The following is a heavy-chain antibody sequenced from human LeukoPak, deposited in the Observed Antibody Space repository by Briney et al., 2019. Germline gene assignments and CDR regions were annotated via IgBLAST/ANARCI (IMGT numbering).Heavy chain of an antibody. CDR1: GFTFSSYW. J-gene: IGHJ4*02. V-gene: IGHV3-7*01. CDR2: IKQDGSEK. D-gene: IGHD5-18*01. CDR3: ARDMRDTAMPYFDY. Sequence: GGSLRLSCAASGFTFSSYWMSWVRQAPGKGLEWVANIKQDGSEKYYVDSVKGRFTISRDNAKNSLYLQMNSLRAEDTAVYYCARDMRDTAMPYFDYWGQGPLVTVPS.